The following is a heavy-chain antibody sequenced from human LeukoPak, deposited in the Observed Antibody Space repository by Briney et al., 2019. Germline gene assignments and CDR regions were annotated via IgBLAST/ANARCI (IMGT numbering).Heavy chain of an antibody. CDR2: IYHTGST. CDR3: AKSDGYGLIDY. Sequence: SETLSLTCAVSGASISGSGYYWGWIRQPPGRELQWIGNIYHTGSTYYNASLQSRVTISIDTSKNQFSLRLNSVTAADTAMYYCAKSDGYGLIDYWGQGTLVTVSS. CDR1: GASISGSGYY. D-gene: IGHD2-21*02. V-gene: IGHV4-39*01. J-gene: IGHJ4*02.